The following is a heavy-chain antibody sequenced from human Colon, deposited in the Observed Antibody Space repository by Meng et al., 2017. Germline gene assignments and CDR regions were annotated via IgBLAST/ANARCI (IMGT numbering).Heavy chain of an antibody. CDR3: AADTAMATNFDY. J-gene: IGHJ4*02. CDR2: FDPEDGET. V-gene: IGHV1-24*01. D-gene: IGHD5-18*01. CDR1: GYTLTELS. Sequence: ASVKVSCQVSGYTLTELSMHWVRQAPGKGLEWMGGFDPEDGETIYAQKFHGRVTMTEDTSTDTAYMELSSLRYEDTAVYYCAADTAMATNFDYWGQGTLVTVSS.